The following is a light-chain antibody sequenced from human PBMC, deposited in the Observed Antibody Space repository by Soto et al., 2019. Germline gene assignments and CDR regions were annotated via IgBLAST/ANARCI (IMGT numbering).Light chain of an antibody. J-gene: IGKJ4*02. CDR2: GAS. V-gene: IGKV3-15*01. CDR3: QQYNNWTLT. Sequence: EIVMTQSPATLSVSPGERATLSCRASQSVSSNLAWYQQKPGQAPRLLIYGASIRATGIPARFSGSVSGTEFTLTISSLQSEDVAVYYCQQYNNWTLTCGGGTKVEIK. CDR1: QSVSSN.